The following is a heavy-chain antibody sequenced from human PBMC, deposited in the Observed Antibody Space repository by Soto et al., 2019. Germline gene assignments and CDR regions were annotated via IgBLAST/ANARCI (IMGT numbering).Heavy chain of an antibody. CDR2: LDGAGGST. CDR3: AILRWELLIYYYGMDV. D-gene: IGHD1-26*01. J-gene: IGHJ6*02. V-gene: IGHV3-23*01. Sequence: GGSLRLSCAASGFTFSDYAMTWVRHVPGRGLEWVASLDGAGGSTYYADSVRGRFTISRDNSQNTLYLQMNSLRAEDTAVYYCAILRWELLIYYYGMDVWGQGTTDAAPS. CDR1: GFTFSDYA.